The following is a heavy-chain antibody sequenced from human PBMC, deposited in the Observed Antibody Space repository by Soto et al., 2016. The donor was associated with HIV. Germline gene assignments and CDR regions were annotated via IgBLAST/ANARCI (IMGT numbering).Heavy chain of an antibody. Sequence: EVQLVESGGGLVKPGGSLRLSCAASGFTFSNAWMSWVRQAPGKGLEWVGRIKSKTDGGTTDYAAPVKGRFTISRDDSKNTLYLQMNSLKTEDTAVYYCTTGRYYDILIFDYWGQGTLVTVSS. J-gene: IGHJ4*02. CDR3: TTGRYYDILIFDY. V-gene: IGHV3-15*01. D-gene: IGHD3-9*01. CDR1: GFTFSNAW. CDR2: IKSKTDGGTT.